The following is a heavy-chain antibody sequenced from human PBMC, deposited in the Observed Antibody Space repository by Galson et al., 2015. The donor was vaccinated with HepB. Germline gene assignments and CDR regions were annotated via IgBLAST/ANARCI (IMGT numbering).Heavy chain of an antibody. Sequence: SLRLSCAASGFTFSNAWMSWVRQAPGKGLEWVGRIKSKTDGGTTDYAAPVKGRFTISRDDSKNTLYLQMNSLKTEDTAVYYCTTPDYYGSGSYYRKSDAFDIWGQGTMVTVSS. D-gene: IGHD3-10*01. CDR1: GFTFSNAW. CDR3: TTPDYYGSGSYYRKSDAFDI. CDR2: IKSKTDGGTT. V-gene: IGHV3-15*01. J-gene: IGHJ3*02.